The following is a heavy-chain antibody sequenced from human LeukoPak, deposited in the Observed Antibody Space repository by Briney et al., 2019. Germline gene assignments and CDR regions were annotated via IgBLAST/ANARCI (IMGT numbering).Heavy chain of an antibody. V-gene: IGHV3-7*01. J-gene: IGHJ6*02. D-gene: IGHD1-26*01. CDR1: GFTFSSYW. Sequence: GGSLRLSCAASGFTFSSYWLSWVRQAPGKGLEWVANIKQDGSENYYVISVKGRITISTDNAKKSLYLQTNSLRAEDTAVYHCARGPGIVGAHRYYYGMDVWGQGTTVTVSS. CDR2: IKQDGSEN. CDR3: ARGPGIVGAHRYYYGMDV.